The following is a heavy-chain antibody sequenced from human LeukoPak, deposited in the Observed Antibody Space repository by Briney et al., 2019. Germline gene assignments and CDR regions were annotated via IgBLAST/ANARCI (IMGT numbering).Heavy chain of an antibody. J-gene: IGHJ3*02. D-gene: IGHD6-13*01. V-gene: IGHV1-2*02. Sequence: ASVKVSCKASGYTFTGYYMHWVRQAPGQGLEWMGWINPNSGGTNYAQKFQGRVTMTRDTSISTAYMELSRLRSDDTAVYYCARDSRFGIAAAVDAFDIWGQGTMVTVSS. CDR3: ARDSRFGIAAAVDAFDI. CDR2: INPNSGGT. CDR1: GYTFTGYY.